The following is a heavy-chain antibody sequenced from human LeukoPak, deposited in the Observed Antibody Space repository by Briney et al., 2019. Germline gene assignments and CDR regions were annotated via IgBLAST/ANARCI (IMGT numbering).Heavy chain of an antibody. CDR2: ISGSGGST. CDR1: GFTFSSYA. CDR3: AKDSFKAVAGSFDY. D-gene: IGHD6-19*01. V-gene: IGHV3-23*01. J-gene: IGHJ4*02. Sequence: KPGGSLRLSCAASGFTFSSYAMSWVRQAPGKGLEWVSAISGSGGSTYYADSVKGRFTISRDNSKNTLYLQMNSLRAEDTAVYYCAKDSFKAVAGSFDYWGQGTLVTVSP.